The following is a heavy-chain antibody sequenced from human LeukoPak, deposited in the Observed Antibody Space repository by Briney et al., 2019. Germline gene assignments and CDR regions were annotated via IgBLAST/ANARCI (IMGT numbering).Heavy chain of an antibody. CDR3: ARGDSSGYYPTVQYYFDY. Sequence: SETLSLTCTVSGGSISSSSYYWGWIRQPPGKGLEWIGSIYYSGSTYYNPSLKSRVTISVDTSKNQFSLKLSSVTAADTAVYYCARGDSSGYYPTVQYYFDYWGQGTLVTVSS. CDR2: IYYSGST. V-gene: IGHV4-39*07. J-gene: IGHJ4*02. D-gene: IGHD3-22*01. CDR1: GGSISSSSYY.